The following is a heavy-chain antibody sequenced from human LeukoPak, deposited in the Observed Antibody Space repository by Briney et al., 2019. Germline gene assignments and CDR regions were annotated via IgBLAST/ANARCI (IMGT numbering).Heavy chain of an antibody. CDR2: IYHSGST. CDR1: GGSISSSNW. Sequence: EPSETLSLTCAVSGGSISSSNWWSWVRQPPGKGLEWIGEIYHSGSTNYNPSLKSRVTMSVDTSKNQFSLKLSSVTAADTAVYYCARGSLYYFDYWGQGTLVTVSS. D-gene: IGHD3-16*01. V-gene: IGHV4-4*02. CDR3: ARGSLYYFDY. J-gene: IGHJ4*02.